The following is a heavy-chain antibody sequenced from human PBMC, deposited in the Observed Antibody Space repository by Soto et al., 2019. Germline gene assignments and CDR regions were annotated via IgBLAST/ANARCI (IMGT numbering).Heavy chain of an antibody. CDR1: GYTFTVYC. Sequence: GASVKVSCKASGYTFTVYCMHCVVQSPGQGLEGMGWINPNSGGTNYAQKFQGRVTMTRDTSISTAYMELSRLRSDDTAVYYCARVSIAARQNWFDPWGQGTLVTVSS. CDR2: INPNSGGT. V-gene: IGHV1-2*02. CDR3: ARVSIAARQNWFDP. J-gene: IGHJ5*02. D-gene: IGHD6-6*01.